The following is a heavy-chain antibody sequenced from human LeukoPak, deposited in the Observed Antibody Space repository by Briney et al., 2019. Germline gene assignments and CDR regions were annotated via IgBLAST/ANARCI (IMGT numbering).Heavy chain of an antibody. CDR1: GFTFNTYA. CDR3: ARGDTAMAYWYYGMDV. CDR2: ISGSGGST. Sequence: PGGSLRLSCAGSGFTFNTYAMSWVRQAPGKGLEWVSAISGSGGSTYYADSVRGRFTISRDNSKSTLYLQMNSLRAEDTAVYYCARGDTAMAYWYYGMDVWGQGTTVTVSS. V-gene: IGHV3-23*01. J-gene: IGHJ6*02. D-gene: IGHD5-18*01.